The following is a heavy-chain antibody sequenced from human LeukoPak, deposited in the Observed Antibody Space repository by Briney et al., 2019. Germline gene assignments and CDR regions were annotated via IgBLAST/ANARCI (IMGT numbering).Heavy chain of an antibody. Sequence: SQTLSLTCTVSGGSISSGGYYWSWIRQPPGKGLEWIGYIYHSGSTYYNPSLKSRVTISVDRSKNQFSLKLSSVTAADTAVYYCARVLRLPTVDQYYFDYWGQGTLVTVSS. CDR3: ARVLRLPTVDQYYFDY. V-gene: IGHV4-30-2*01. CDR2: IYHSGST. J-gene: IGHJ4*02. D-gene: IGHD5-18*01. CDR1: GGSISSGGYY.